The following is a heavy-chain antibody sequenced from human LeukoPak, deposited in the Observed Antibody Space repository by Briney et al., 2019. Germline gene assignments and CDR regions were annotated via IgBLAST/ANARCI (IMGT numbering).Heavy chain of an antibody. CDR1: GGSISSYY. D-gene: IGHD1-14*01. CDR3: ARRTPQSSYYYGMDV. Sequence: SETLSLTCTVSGGSISSYYWSWIRQPPGKGLEWIGYIYYSGSTNYNPSLKSRVTISVDTSKNQFSLKLSSVTAADTAVYYCARRTPQSSYYYGMDVWGQGTTVTVSS. J-gene: IGHJ6*02. CDR2: IYYSGST. V-gene: IGHV4-59*08.